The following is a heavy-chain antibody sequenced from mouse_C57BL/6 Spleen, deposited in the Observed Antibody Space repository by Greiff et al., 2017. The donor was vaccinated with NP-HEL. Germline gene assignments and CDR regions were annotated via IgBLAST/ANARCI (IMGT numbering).Heavy chain of an antibody. CDR2: INPNNGGT. J-gene: IGHJ4*01. V-gene: IGHV1-22*01. D-gene: IGHD2-4*01. Sequence: EVKLMESGPELVKPGASVKMSCKASGYTFTDYNMHWVKQSHGKSLEWIGYINPNNGGTSYNQKFKGKATLTVNKSSSTAYMELRSLTSEDSAVYYCAKLRRGGGYAMDYWGQGTSVTVSS. CDR3: AKLRRGGGYAMDY. CDR1: GYTFTDYN.